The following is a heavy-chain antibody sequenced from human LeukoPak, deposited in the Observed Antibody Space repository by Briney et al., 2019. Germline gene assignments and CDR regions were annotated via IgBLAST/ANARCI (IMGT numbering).Heavy chain of an antibody. CDR1: EFSFITYW. D-gene: IGHD6-13*01. CDR2: INQDGSEK. V-gene: IGHV3-7*01. CDR3: ARGGRTSSWFWED. Sequence: GGSLRLSCAASEFSFITYWMTWVRQAPGKGLEWVANINQDGSEKYYVDSVKGRFTISRDNAKNSLYLQMNSLRAEDTALYYCARGGRTSSWFWEDWGQGILVTVSS. J-gene: IGHJ4*02.